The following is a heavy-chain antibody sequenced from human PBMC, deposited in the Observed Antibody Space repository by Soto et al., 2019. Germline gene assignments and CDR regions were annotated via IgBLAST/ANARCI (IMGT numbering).Heavy chain of an antibody. CDR1: GYTFTSYG. J-gene: IGHJ3*02. D-gene: IGHD3-16*02. CDR2: ISAYNGNT. V-gene: IGHV1-18*01. Sequence: QVQLVQSGAEVKKPGASVKVSCKASGYTFTSYGISWVRQAPGQGLEWMGWISAYNGNTNYAQKLQGRVTMTTDTSTSTAYMELRSLRSDDTAVYYCARDTMITFGGVIVGAFDIWGQGTIVTVSS. CDR3: ARDTMITFGGVIVGAFDI.